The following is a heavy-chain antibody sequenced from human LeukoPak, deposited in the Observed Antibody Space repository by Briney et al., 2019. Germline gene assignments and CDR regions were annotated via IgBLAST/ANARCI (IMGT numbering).Heavy chain of an antibody. CDR1: GFTFSSYG. CDR2: IWYDGSNK. D-gene: IGHD6-13*01. J-gene: IGHJ4*02. V-gene: IGHV3-33*01. Sequence: GGSLRLSCAASGFTFSSYGMHWVRQAPGKGLEWVAVIWYDGSNKYYADSVKGRFTISRDNSKNTLYLQMNSLSAEDTAVYYCARDRAAGAFDYWGQGTLVTVSS. CDR3: ARDRAAGAFDY.